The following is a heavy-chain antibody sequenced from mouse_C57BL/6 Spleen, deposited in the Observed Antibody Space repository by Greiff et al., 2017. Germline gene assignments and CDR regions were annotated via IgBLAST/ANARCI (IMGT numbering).Heavy chain of an antibody. D-gene: IGHD1-1*01. J-gene: IGHJ4*01. CDR1: GYTFTDYE. Sequence: QVQLQQSGAELVRPGASVPLSCKASGYTFTDYEMHWVKQTPVHGLEWIGAIDPETGGTAYNQKFKGKAILTADKSSSTAYMELRSLTSEDSAVYYCTRSYYGSSYGNYAMDYWGQGTSVTVSS. CDR2: IDPETGGT. V-gene: IGHV1-15*01. CDR3: TRSYYGSSYGNYAMDY.